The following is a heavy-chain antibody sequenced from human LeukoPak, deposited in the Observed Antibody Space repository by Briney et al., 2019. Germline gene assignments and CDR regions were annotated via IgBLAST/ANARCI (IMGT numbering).Heavy chain of an antibody. Sequence: PSETLSLTCAVYGGSFSGYYWSWIRQPPGKGLEWSGEINHSGSTNYNPSLKSRVTISVDTSKNQFSLKLSSVTAADTAVYYCARGPGRVRGVRRGWYYFDYWGQGTLVTASS. CDR1: GGSFSGYY. V-gene: IGHV4-34*01. D-gene: IGHD3-10*01. CDR2: INHSGST. CDR3: ARGPGRVRGVRRGWYYFDY. J-gene: IGHJ4*02.